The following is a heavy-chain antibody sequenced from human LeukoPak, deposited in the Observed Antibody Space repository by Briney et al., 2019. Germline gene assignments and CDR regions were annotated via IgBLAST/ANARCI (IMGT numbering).Heavy chain of an antibody. CDR3: ASRGWLSSGHYYFDY. CDR1: GFTFSSYW. CDR2: IKQDGSEK. D-gene: IGHD6-19*01. Sequence: GGSLRLSCAASGFTFSSYWMSWVRQAPGKGLEWVANIKQDGSEKYYVDSVKGRFTISRDNAKNSLYLQMNSLRAEDTAVYYCASRGWLSSGHYYFDYWGQGTLVTVSS. J-gene: IGHJ4*02. V-gene: IGHV3-7*03.